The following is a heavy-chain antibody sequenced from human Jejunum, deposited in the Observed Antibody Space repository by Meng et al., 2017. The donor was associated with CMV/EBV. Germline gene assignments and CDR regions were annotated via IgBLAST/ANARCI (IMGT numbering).Heavy chain of an antibody. CDR3: TRDLVAATAPNN. CDR1: GFACSTYA. V-gene: IGHV3-21*01. J-gene: IGHJ4*02. Sequence: FATSGFACSTYAMAWVRPAPGKGLEWVSSISAGSDYLYYADSVKGRFTVSRDNAKNSLYLQMNSLRAEDTALYYCTRDLVAATAPNNWGQGTLVTVSS. CDR2: ISAGSDYL. D-gene: IGHD1-26*01.